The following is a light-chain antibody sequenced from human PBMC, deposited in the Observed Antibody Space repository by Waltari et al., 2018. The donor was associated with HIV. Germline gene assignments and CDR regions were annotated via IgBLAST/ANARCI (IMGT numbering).Light chain of an antibody. J-gene: IGKJ2*01. V-gene: IGKV3-11*01. Sequence: DIVLTQSPAILSLSPGERATLSCRASPSVDIYLAWYQQKPGQAPRLLIYDASTGATGVPARFSGSGSGTDFTLTITSLEPEDFAVYYCRERNSWPNTFGQGTKLEIK. CDR3: RERNSWPNT. CDR1: PSVDIY. CDR2: DAS.